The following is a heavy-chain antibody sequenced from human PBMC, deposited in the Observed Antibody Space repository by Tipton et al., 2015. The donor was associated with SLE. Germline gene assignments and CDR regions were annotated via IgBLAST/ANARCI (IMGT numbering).Heavy chain of an antibody. V-gene: IGHV4-39*07. Sequence: TLSLTCTVSGCSISSSSYYWGWVRQPPGKGLEWIGRIYYSGSTYYNPSLKSRVTISVDTSKNQFSLKLSSVTAADTAVHYCASSPYDNVSGSYRLDSFDIWGQGTMVTVSS. CDR1: GCSISSSSYY. CDR2: IYYSGST. J-gene: IGHJ3*02. CDR3: ASSPYDNVSGSYRLDSFDI. D-gene: IGHD3-16*02.